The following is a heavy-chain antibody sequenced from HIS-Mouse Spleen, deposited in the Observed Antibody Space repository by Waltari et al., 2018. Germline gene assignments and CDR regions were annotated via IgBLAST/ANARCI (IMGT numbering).Heavy chain of an antibody. CDR3: ARVPTMVRGVSSAGYYYYGMDV. Sequence: QVQLQESGPGLVKPSPTLSLTCTVSGGSISRGGYYWSWIRQHPGTGLAWIGYIYYSGRTYYNPSLKSRVNISVDTSKNQFSLKLSSVTAADTAVYYCARVPTMVRGVSSAGYYYYGMDVWGQGTTVTVSS. V-gene: IGHV4-31*03. CDR1: GGSISRGGYY. CDR2: IYYSGRT. D-gene: IGHD3-10*01. J-gene: IGHJ6*02.